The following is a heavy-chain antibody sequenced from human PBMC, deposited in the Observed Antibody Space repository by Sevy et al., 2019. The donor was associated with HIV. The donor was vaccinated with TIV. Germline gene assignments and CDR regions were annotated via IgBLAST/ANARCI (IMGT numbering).Heavy chain of an antibody. CDR3: ARVARLYYYYMDV. CDR2: ISSSSTI. Sequence: GGSLRLSCAASGFTFSSYSMNWVRQAPGKGLEWVSYISSSSTIYYADSVKGRFTISGDNAKNSLYLQMNSLRDEDTAVYYCARVARLYYYYMDVWGKGTTVTVSS. V-gene: IGHV3-48*02. J-gene: IGHJ6*03. CDR1: GFTFSSYS.